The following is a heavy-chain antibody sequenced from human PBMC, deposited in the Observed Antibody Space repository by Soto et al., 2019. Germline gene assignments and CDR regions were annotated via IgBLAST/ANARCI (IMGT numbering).Heavy chain of an antibody. D-gene: IGHD2-15*01. J-gene: IGHJ6*02. CDR1: GDSISSGGYY. Sequence: SETLSLTCTVSGDSISSGGYYWSWIRQHPGKGLEWIGYIFYSASTYYNPSLKSRLTISVDTSKNQFSLKLSSVTAADTAVYYCARERKEYCSGGTCPDYYYYAMDVWGQGTTVTVSS. CDR2: IFYSAST. CDR3: ARERKEYCSGGTCPDYYYYAMDV. V-gene: IGHV4-31*03.